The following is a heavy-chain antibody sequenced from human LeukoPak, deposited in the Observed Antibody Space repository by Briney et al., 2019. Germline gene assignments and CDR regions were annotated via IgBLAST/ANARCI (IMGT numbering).Heavy chain of an antibody. J-gene: IGHJ4*02. CDR3: VRDFDY. Sequence: GGSLRLSCEASGFTFSGYEMNWVRQAPGKGLEWISYICGRGVTTFSADSVRGRFTISRDNAKNLLYLQMNSLRAEDTAVYYCVRDFDYWGQGTLVTVSS. CDR1: GFTFSGYE. V-gene: IGHV3-48*03. CDR2: ICGRGVTT.